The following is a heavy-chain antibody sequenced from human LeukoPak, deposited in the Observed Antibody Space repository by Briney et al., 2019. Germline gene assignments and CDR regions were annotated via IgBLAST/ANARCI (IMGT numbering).Heavy chain of an antibody. CDR3: ARVEYSGNGNLY. J-gene: IGHJ4*02. D-gene: IGHD1-26*01. V-gene: IGHV3-7*03. Sequence: GGSLRLSCAGSGLAFINYWMTWVRQVPGKGLEWVANINRDGSGKYYLPSVRGRFTISKDDAKDSLYLQMDSLRPEDAAIYYCARVEYSGNGNLYWGQGTLVTVSS. CDR2: INRDGSGK. CDR1: GLAFINYW.